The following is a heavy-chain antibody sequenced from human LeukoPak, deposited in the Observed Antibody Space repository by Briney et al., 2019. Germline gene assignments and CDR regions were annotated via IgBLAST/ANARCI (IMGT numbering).Heavy chain of an antibody. CDR1: GFTFSNYA. CDR3: ARGDGYSYGLTDY. Sequence: PGRSLRLSCAASGFTFSNYAMHWVRQAPGKGLEWVALISHDGNNKYYADSVKGRFTISRDNSNYTLYLQMNSLRAEDTAVYRCARGDGYSYGLTDYWGQGTLVTVSS. J-gene: IGHJ4*02. CDR2: ISHDGNNK. V-gene: IGHV3-30-3*01. D-gene: IGHD5-18*01.